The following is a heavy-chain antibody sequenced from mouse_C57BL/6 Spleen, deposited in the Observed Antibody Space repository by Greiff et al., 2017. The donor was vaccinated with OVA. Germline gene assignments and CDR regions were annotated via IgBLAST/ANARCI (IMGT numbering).Heavy chain of an antibody. CDR3: ARLDYGAMDY. Sequence: VQGVESGPELVKPGASVKISCKASGYSFTSYYIHWVKQRPGQGLEWIGWIYPGSGNTKYNEKFKGKATLTADTSSSTAYMQLSSLTSEDAAVCYCARLDYGAMDYWGQGTSVTVSS. CDR1: GYSFTSYY. CDR2: IYPGSGNT. V-gene: IGHV1-66*01. D-gene: IGHD2-4*01. J-gene: IGHJ4*01.